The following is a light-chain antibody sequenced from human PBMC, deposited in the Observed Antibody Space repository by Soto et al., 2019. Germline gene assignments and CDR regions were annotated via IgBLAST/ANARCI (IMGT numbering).Light chain of an antibody. V-gene: IGLV2-14*03. CDR1: SSDVSGYDF. CDR2: DVT. J-gene: IGLJ1*01. CDR3: SSYISSSTLEV. Sequence: QSALTQPASVSGSPGQSITISCTGTSSDVSGYDFVSWFQQHPGKAPKLMIYDVTNRPSGVSDRFSGSKSANTASLTLSGPQAEDEADYYCSSYISSSTLEVFGTGTKVTVL.